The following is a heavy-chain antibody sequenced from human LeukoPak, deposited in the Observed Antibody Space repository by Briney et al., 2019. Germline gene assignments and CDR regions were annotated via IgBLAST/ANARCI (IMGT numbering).Heavy chain of an antibody. V-gene: IGHV1-3*01. J-gene: IGHJ4*02. D-gene: IGHD6-13*01. CDR3: ARVFRSPAYSSSWYGDY. CDR1: GYTFTSYA. CDR2: INAGNGNT. Sequence: ASVKVSCKASGYTFTSYAMHWVRQAPGQRLEWMGWINAGNGNTKYSQKFQGRVTITRDTSASTAYMELSSLRSEDTAVYYCARVFRSPAYSSSWYGDYWGQGTLVTVSS.